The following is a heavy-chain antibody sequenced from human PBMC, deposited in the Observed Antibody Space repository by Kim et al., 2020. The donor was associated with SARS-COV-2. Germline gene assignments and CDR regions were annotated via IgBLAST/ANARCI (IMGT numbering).Heavy chain of an antibody. D-gene: IGHD4-4*01. Sequence: SETLSLTCTVSGGSISSSSYYWGWIRQPPGKGLEWIGSIYYSGSTYYNPSLKSRVTISVDTSKNQFSLKLSSVTAADTAVYYCARRWIYSNRAFDPWGQGTLVTVSS. J-gene: IGHJ5*02. CDR1: GGSISSSSYY. CDR2: IYYSGST. CDR3: ARRWIYSNRAFDP. V-gene: IGHV4-39*01.